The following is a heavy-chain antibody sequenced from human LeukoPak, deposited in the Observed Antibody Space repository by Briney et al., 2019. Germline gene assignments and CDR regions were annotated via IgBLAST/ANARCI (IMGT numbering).Heavy chain of an antibody. D-gene: IGHD3-10*01. J-gene: IGHJ4*02. CDR2: IWYDGSNK. CDR3: ARDTPFGELYLDY. V-gene: IGHV3-33*01. Sequence: GGSLRLSCAASGFTFSSYGMHWVRQAPGKGLEWVAVIWYDGSNKYYADSVKGRFTISRDNSKNTLYLQMNSLRAEDTAVYYCARDTPFGELYLDYWSQGTLVTVSS. CDR1: GFTFSSYG.